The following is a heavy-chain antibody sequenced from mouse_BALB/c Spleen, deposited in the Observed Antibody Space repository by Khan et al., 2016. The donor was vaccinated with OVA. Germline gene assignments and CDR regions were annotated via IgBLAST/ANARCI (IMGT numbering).Heavy chain of an antibody. V-gene: IGHV2-6-1*01. D-gene: IGHD2-10*01. CDR1: GFSLTNYG. CDR2: IWSDGST. CDR3: ARQPYYHYNIMDY. Sequence: QMQLEESGPGLAVPSQSLSITCTISGFSLTNYGVHWVRQPPGKGLEWLVVIWSDGSTTYNSALKSRLTITKDNSQSHVFLKMNSLQTDDTAIYFCARQPYYHYNIMDYWGQGTSVTVSA. J-gene: IGHJ4*01.